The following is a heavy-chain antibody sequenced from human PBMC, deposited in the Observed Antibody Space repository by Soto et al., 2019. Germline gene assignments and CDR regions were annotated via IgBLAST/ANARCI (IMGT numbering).Heavy chain of an antibody. Sequence: ASVKVSCKASGYTFTSDDINWVRQATGQGREWMGWMNPDSGKTAYAQKFQGRVTMTRDTSISTAYMELSSLTSDDTAVYYCAKGHRHWGFDSWGQGTLVTVSS. D-gene: IGHD3-16*01. J-gene: IGHJ4*02. V-gene: IGHV1-8*01. CDR2: MNPDSGKT. CDR3: AKGHRHWGFDS. CDR1: GYTFTSDD.